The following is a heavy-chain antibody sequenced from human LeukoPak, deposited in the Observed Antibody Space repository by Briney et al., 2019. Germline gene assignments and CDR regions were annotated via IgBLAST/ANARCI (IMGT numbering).Heavy chain of an antibody. Sequence: SETLSLTCAVYGGSFSGYYWSWIRQPPGKGLEWIEEINHSGSTNYNPSLKSRVTISVDTSKNQFSLKLSSVTAADTAVYYCARGVHVDTAMGNFDYWGQGTLVTVSS. D-gene: IGHD5-18*01. CDR1: GGSFSGYY. J-gene: IGHJ4*02. CDR2: INHSGST. V-gene: IGHV4-34*01. CDR3: ARGVHVDTAMGNFDY.